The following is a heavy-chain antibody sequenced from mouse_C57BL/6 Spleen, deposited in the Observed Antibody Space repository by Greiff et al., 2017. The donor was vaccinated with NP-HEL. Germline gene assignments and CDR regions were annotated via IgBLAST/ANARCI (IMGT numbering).Heavy chain of an antibody. V-gene: IGHV1-64*01. Sequence: QVQLQQSGAELVKPGASVKLSCKASGYTFTSYWMHWVKQRPGQGLEWIGMIHPNSGSTNYNEKFKSKATLTVDKSSSTAYMQLRSLTSEDSAVYYCAGSSHWYFDVWGTGTTVTVSS. CDR2: IHPNSGST. D-gene: IGHD1-1*01. CDR1: GYTFTSYW. CDR3: AGSSHWYFDV. J-gene: IGHJ1*03.